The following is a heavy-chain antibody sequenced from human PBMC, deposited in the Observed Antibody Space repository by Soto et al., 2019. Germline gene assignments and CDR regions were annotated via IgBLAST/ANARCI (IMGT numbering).Heavy chain of an antibody. V-gene: IGHV1-69*13. J-gene: IGHJ4*02. Sequence: SVKVSCKASGGTFSSYAISWVRQAPGQGLEWMGGIIPIFGTANYAQKFQGRVTITADESTSTAYMELSSLRSEDTAVYYCARGSKVEQWLVPFDYWGQGTLVTVSS. CDR2: IIPIFGTA. D-gene: IGHD6-19*01. CDR3: ARGSKVEQWLVPFDY. CDR1: GGTFSSYA.